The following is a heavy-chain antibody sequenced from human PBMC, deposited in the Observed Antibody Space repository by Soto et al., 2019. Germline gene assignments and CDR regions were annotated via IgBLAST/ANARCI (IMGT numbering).Heavy chain of an antibody. Sequence: ASVKGSCKASGYTFTGYYVHWVRQAPGQGLEWMGIINPSGGSTIYAQKLQGRVTMTEDSSTDTAYMELSSLRSEDTAVYYCATGYCSGGSCPVSMDVWGKGTTVTVSS. CDR3: ATGYCSGGSCPVSMDV. CDR1: GYTFTGYY. J-gene: IGHJ6*04. D-gene: IGHD2-15*01. CDR2: INPSGGST. V-gene: IGHV1-46*04.